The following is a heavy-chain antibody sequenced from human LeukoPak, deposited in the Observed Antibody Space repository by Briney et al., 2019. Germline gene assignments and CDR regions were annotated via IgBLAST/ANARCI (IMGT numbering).Heavy chain of an antibody. CDR2: IYPGDSRI. Sequence: GESLTISCRDFGDRFTTNWIGWVRQMPGKGLEWMGVIYPGDSRIRYNPSFQGQVTISADKSASTAYLQWHNLRTSDSAIYYCATRNLTSPWSDPWGQGALVTVSS. D-gene: IGHD1-14*01. J-gene: IGHJ5*02. CDR1: GDRFTTNW. CDR3: ATRNLTSPWSDP. V-gene: IGHV5-51*01.